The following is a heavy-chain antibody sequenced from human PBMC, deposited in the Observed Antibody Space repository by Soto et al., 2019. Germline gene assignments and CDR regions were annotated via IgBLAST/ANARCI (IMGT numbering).Heavy chain of an antibody. CDR2: ISGSSSMI. Sequence: EVQLVASGGGLVQPGGSLRLSCAASGFTFSSYSMNWVRQAPGRGLEWGSYISGSSSMIYYAASVKGRFNISRDNAKNSLYLQMKSMRAEDTAVYYCARDLNPRQEMLYALLGYWGQGTLVTVSS. CDR1: GFTFSSYS. CDR3: ARDLNPRQEMLYALLGY. V-gene: IGHV3-48*01. D-gene: IGHD2-8*01. J-gene: IGHJ4*02.